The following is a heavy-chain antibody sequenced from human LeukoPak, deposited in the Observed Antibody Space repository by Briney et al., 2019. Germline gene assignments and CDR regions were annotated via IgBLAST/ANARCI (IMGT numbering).Heavy chain of an antibody. Sequence: TSETLSLTCTVSGGSIGSYYWSWIRQPPGKGLECIGYIYHSGTTNYNPSLKSRVTISADTSKNQFSLKLTSVTAADTAIYYCARQRDYADYLDAFDVWGQETVVTLCS. CDR2: IYHSGTT. D-gene: IGHD4-17*01. CDR1: GGSIGSYY. CDR3: ARQRDYADYLDAFDV. V-gene: IGHV4-59*08. J-gene: IGHJ3*01.